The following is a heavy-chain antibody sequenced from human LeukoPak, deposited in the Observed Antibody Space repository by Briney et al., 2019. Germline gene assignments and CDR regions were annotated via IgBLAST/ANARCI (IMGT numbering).Heavy chain of an antibody. CDR2: IIPIFGTA. Sequence: SVKVSCKASGGTFSSYAISWVRQAPGQGLEWMGGIIPIFGTANYAQTFHGRVTITADESTSTTYMELSSLRSEDTAVYYCAGGPLGGTTDYWGQGTLVTVSS. J-gene: IGHJ4*02. D-gene: IGHD1-7*01. CDR1: GGTFSSYA. V-gene: IGHV1-69*01. CDR3: AGGPLGGTTDY.